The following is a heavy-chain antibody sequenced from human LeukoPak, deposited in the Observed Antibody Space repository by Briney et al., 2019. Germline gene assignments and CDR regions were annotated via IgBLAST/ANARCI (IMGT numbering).Heavy chain of an antibody. Sequence: PGGSLRLSCAASGFTFSSYGMHWVRQAPGKGLEWVAFIRYDGSNKYYADSVKGRFTISRDNSKNTLYLQMNSLRAEDTAVYYCAKAGSVWFGERYNWFDPWGQGTLVTVSS. CDR3: AKAGSVWFGERYNWFDP. CDR2: IRYDGSNK. CDR1: GFTFSSYG. V-gene: IGHV3-30*02. D-gene: IGHD3-10*01. J-gene: IGHJ5*02.